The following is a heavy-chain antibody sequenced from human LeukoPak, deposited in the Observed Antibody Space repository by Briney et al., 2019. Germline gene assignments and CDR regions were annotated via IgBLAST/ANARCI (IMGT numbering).Heavy chain of an antibody. D-gene: IGHD3-22*01. CDR1: GGSFSDYY. CDR2: INHSGST. CDR3: ARVQHFEPRVYYLGY. Sequence: PSETLSLTCAVYGGSFSDYYWNWIRQPPGKGLEWIGEINHSGSTNYNPSLKSRVTISVDTFKNQFSLTLSSVTAADTAVYYCARVQHFEPRVYYLGYWGHGPLVPVSS. V-gene: IGHV4-34*01. J-gene: IGHJ4*01.